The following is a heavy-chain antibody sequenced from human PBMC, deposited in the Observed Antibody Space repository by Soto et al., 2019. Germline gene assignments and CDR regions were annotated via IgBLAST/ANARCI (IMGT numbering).Heavy chain of an antibody. CDR2: ISSSGSTI. CDR1: GFSFDHYY. J-gene: IGHJ3*01. V-gene: IGHV3-11*01. CDR3: AREEQSFDYACDV. D-gene: IGHD3-9*01. Sequence: QVQLVESGGGLVKPGGSLRLSCAASGFSFDHYYMTWIRQAPGKGLEWVSYISSSGSTIYYADSVKGRFTVSRDNAKNFLYLEMNSLRAEETAVYYCAREEQSFDYACDVWGQGTMVAVSS.